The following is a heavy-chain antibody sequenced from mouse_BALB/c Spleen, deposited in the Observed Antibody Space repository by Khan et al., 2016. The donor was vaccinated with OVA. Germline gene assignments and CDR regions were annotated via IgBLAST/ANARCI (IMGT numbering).Heavy chain of an antibody. V-gene: IGHV1S41*01. J-gene: IGHJ4*01. D-gene: IGHD1-1*01. CDR2: IDSDSGVP. CDR1: GYTFTSYW. Sequence: DLIMPGAAVTLSCKASGYTFTSYWINWMKQSPGQGLEWIGCIDSDSGVPTYNDNFKGKATLSLDASSSTAYIQLSSLSSEDSAAYFSASSVYYASGLNAMDCWGQGASV. CDR3: ASSVYYASGLNAMDC.